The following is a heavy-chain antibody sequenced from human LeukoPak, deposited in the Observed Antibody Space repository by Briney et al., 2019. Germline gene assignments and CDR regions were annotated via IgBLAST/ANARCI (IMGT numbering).Heavy chain of an antibody. V-gene: IGHV3-49*04. CDR3: TRDSSGWGDAFDI. D-gene: IGHD6-19*01. J-gene: IGHJ3*02. CDR2: IRSKAYGGTT. Sequence: PGGSLRLSRTASGFTFGDYAMSWVRQAPGKGLEWVGFIRSKAYGGTTEYAASVKGRFTISRDDSKSIAYLQMNSLKTEDTAVYYCTRDSSGWGDAFDIWGQGTMVTVSS. CDR1: GFTFGDYA.